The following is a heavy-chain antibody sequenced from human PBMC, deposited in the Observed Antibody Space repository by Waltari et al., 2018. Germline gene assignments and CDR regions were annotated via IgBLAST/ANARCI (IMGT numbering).Heavy chain of an antibody. D-gene: IGHD3-16*01. V-gene: IGHV1-69*01. CDR1: GGTFSSYA. J-gene: IGHJ6*03. CDR3: ARGVWARYYYYYYMDV. CDR2: FILVFGTA. Sequence: QVQLVQSGAEVKKPGSSVKVSCKASGGTFSSYAISWVRQAPGQGLEWMGGFILVFGTANYAQKFQGRVTITADESTSTAYMELSSLRSEDTAVYYCARGVWARYYYYYYMDVWGKGTTVTVSS.